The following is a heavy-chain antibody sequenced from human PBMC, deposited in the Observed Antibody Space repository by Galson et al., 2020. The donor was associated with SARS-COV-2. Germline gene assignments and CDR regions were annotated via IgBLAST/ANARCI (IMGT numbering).Heavy chain of an antibody. CDR1: GFTFSDFA. Sequence: GESLKISCEASGFTFSDFAMSWVRQTPEKGLEWVSSISSHAVYTYYVDSVKGRFTVSRDNSKNTLYLQMNSLRAEDTAIYYCAKRQSTAMFRWAVGYWGQGILVTVSS. J-gene: IGHJ4*02. D-gene: IGHD5-18*01. CDR3: AKRQSTAMFRWAVGY. V-gene: IGHV3-23*01. CDR2: ISSHAVYT.